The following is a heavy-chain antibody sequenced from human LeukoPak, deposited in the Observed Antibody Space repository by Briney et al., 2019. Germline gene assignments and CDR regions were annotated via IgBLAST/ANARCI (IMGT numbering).Heavy chain of an antibody. CDR3: ARVPVDTAMVGDYYFDY. J-gene: IGHJ4*02. V-gene: IGHV4-30-2*01. CDR2: IYHSGST. Sequence: SQTLSLTCAVSGGSISSGGYSWSCIPQPPGKGLEWIVYIYHSGSTYYNPSLKGRVTISVDRSKNQFSLKLSSVTAADTAVYYCARVPVDTAMVGDYYFDYWGQGTLVTVSS. D-gene: IGHD5-18*01. CDR1: GGSISSGGYS.